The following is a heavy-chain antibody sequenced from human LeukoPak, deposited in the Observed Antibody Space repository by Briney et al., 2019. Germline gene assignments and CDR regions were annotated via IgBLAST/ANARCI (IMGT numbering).Heavy chain of an antibody. CDR2: LDPYIRDI. CDR3: ARSRRGYYMDV. V-gene: IGHV1-8*02. Sequence: ASVKVSCKAAGSTFNNYDINWVRQAAGQGLEGMGRLDPYIRDIAFGQNFQGRVTMTSNTSINTAYLELSSLTSDATAVYYCARSRRGYYMDVWGRGTTVTVSS. J-gene: IGHJ6*03. CDR1: GSTFNNYD.